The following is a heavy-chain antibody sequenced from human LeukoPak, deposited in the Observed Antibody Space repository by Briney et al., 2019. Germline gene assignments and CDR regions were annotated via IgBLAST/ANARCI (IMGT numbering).Heavy chain of an antibody. Sequence: SETLSLTCTVSGASISSYYWSWIRQPAGKGLEWIGRIYTSGSTSYNPSLKSRVTMPVDTSKNQFSLKLTSVTAADTAVYYCARDATTGTTIEFYFDHWGQGTLVTVSS. D-gene: IGHD1-1*01. J-gene: IGHJ4*02. CDR2: IYTSGST. CDR1: GASISSYY. CDR3: ARDATTGTTIEFYFDH. V-gene: IGHV4-4*07.